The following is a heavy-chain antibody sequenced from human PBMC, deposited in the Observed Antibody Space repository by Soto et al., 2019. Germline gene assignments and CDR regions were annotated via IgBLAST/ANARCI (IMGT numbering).Heavy chain of an antibody. D-gene: IGHD6-6*01. V-gene: IGHV1-8*01. Sequence: ASVHVPRKASGYTFTSYDINWLGQATARWIEWMGWKNPNSGNKGYAQKCQGSVTMTRNTSISTAYMELSSLRSEDTAVYYCARGSYSSYWYYDGMDVWGQGTTVTVSS. CDR1: GYTFTSYD. CDR3: ARGSYSSYWYYDGMDV. J-gene: IGHJ6*02. CDR2: KNPNSGNK.